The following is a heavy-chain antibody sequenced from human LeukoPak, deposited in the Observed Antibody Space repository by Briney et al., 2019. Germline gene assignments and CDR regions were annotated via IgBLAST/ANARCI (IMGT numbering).Heavy chain of an antibody. D-gene: IGHD7-27*01. CDR3: ARVDAWGAFDI. CDR2: FYYSGTT. V-gene: IGHV4-59*01. Sequence: SETLSLTCTVSGGSISHYYWSWIRQPPGKGLEWIGYFYYSGTTKYNPSLRGRVTISVDADTSKNQFSLKLSSATAADTAVYYCARVDAWGAFDIWGQGTMVTVSS. J-gene: IGHJ3*02. CDR1: GGSISHYY.